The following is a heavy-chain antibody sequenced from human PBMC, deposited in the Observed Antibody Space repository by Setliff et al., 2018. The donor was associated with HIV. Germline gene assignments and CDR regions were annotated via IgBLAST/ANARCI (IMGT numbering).Heavy chain of an antibody. CDR2: INHSEYT. V-gene: IGHV4-34*01. J-gene: IGHJ6*02. Sequence: SETLSLTCAVYGGSFGAYYWSWIRQPPGKGLEWIGEINHSEYTNYSPSLKSRVSMSVDRSKNQFSLNLTSVTAADTAVYYCARGHCSGTNCYGVDYYGMDVWGQGTTVTVSS. CDR3: ARGHCSGTNCYGVDYYGMDV. CDR1: GGSFGAYY. D-gene: IGHD2-2*01.